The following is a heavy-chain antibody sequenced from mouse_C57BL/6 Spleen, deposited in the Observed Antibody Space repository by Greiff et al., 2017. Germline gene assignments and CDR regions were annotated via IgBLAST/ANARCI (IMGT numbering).Heavy chain of an antibody. CDR3: ARNRPHYYGSSYGYFDV. Sequence: QVQLQQSGPGLVQPSQSLSITCTVSGFSLTSYGVHWVRQSPGKGLEWLGVIWSGGSTDYNAAFISRLSISKDNSKSQVFFKMNSLQADDTAIYSCARNRPHYYGSSYGYFDVWGTGTTVTVSS. CDR2: IWSGGST. D-gene: IGHD1-1*01. CDR1: GFSLTSYG. V-gene: IGHV2-2*01. J-gene: IGHJ1*03.